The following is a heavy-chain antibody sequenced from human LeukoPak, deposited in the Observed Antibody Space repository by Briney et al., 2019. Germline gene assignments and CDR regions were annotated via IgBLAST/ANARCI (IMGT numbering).Heavy chain of an antibody. D-gene: IGHD6-13*01. Sequence: PSETLSLTCTVSGGSISSSSYYWGWTRQPPGKGLEWIGSIYYSGSTYYNPSLKSRVTISVDTSKNQFSLKLSSVTAADTAVYYCASKPWYRVAAAGPNWFDPWGQGTLVTVSS. CDR3: ASKPWYRVAAAGPNWFDP. J-gene: IGHJ5*02. V-gene: IGHV4-39*01. CDR1: GGSISSSSYY. CDR2: IYYSGST.